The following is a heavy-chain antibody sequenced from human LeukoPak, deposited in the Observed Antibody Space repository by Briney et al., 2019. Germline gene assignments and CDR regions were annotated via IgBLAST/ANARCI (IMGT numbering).Heavy chain of an antibody. V-gene: IGHV4-61*01. CDR1: GGSISSSSYY. J-gene: IGHJ5*02. Sequence: SETLSLTCTVSGGSISSSSYYWSWIRQPPGKGLEWIGYIYYSGSTNYNPSLKSRVTISVDTSKNQFSLKLSSVTAADTAVYYCARSKTAQGSSSWGSLFWFDPWGQGTLVTVSS. CDR2: IYYSGST. D-gene: IGHD6-6*01. CDR3: ARSKTAQGSSSWGSLFWFDP.